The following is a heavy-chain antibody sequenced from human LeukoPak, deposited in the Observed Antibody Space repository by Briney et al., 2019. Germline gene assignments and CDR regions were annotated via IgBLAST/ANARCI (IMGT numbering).Heavy chain of an antibody. CDR3: ARADDYYDISGDLFDY. Sequence: ASXXVSCKASGYTFTSYGISWVRQAPGQGVEWMGWISAYNGNTNYAQKLQGRVTMTTDTSTSTAYMEMRSLRSDDTAVYYCARADDYYDISGDLFDYWGQGTLVTVSS. V-gene: IGHV1-18*01. J-gene: IGHJ4*02. CDR1: GYTFTSYG. D-gene: IGHD3-22*01. CDR2: ISAYNGNT.